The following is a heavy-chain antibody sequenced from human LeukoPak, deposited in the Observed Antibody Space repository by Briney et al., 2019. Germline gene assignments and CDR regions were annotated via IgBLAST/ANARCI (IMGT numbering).Heavy chain of an antibody. J-gene: IGHJ4*02. CDR2: ISYDGSNK. CDR3: ARECRTKVPAALCYFDY. Sequence: GRSLRLSCAASGFTFSSYAMQWVRQAPGKGLERVAVISYDGSNKYYADSVKGRFTISRDNSKNTLYLQMNSLRAEDTAVYYCARECRTKVPAALCYFDYWGQGTLVTVSS. D-gene: IGHD2-2*01. V-gene: IGHV3-30-3*01. CDR1: GFTFSSYA.